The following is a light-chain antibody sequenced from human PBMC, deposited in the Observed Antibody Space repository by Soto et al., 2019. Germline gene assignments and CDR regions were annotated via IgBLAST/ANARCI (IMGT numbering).Light chain of an antibody. CDR1: QSVSSSY. CDR2: GAS. J-gene: IGKJ1*01. V-gene: IGKV3-20*01. Sequence: EIVLTQSPGTLSLSPGERATLSCRASQSVSSSYLAWYQQKPGQAPRLLIYGASSRATGIPDRFSGSGSGTDFTLTISRLEPEDFAVYYCQQYCSSLTWTFGQGTKV. CDR3: QQYCSSLTWT.